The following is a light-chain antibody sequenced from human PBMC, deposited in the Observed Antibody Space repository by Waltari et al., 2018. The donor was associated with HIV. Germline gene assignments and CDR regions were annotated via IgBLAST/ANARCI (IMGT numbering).Light chain of an antibody. Sequence: QSLSPQPPSVSAAPGQKVTISSSGSSSNLATNYVSCYQHLPGAAPKLVIYDNDNRPSGIPDRFSGSKSGASATLVITGLQTGDEGDYYCGTWDSSLNAGVFGGGTKLTVL. CDR1: SSNLATNY. V-gene: IGLV1-51*01. CDR3: GTWDSSLNAGV. J-gene: IGLJ3*02. CDR2: DND.